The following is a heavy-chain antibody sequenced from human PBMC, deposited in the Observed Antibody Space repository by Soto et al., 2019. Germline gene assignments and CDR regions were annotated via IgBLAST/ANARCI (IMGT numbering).Heavy chain of an antibody. Sequence: SVKVSCKASGGTFSSYTISWVRQAPGQGLEWMGRIIPILGIANYAQKFQGRVTITADKSTSTAYMELSSLRSEDTAVYYCAIVTTRETTVTSLRTGYWYFDLWGHGTLVTVSS. CDR3: AIVTTRETTVTSLRTGYWYFDL. D-gene: IGHD4-17*01. V-gene: IGHV1-69*02. J-gene: IGHJ2*01. CDR1: GGTFSSYT. CDR2: IIPILGIA.